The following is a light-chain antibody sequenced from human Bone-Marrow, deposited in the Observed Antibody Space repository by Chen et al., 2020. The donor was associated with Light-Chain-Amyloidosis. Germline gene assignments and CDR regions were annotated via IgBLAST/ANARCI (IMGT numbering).Light chain of an antibody. Sequence: DIQMTQSPSSLSLSIGDRVTITCRASQDISHYLNWYQQKPGKAPKLLIYDASNLETGVPSRFSGSGFGTDFTFTISSLLPEDIATYYCQQYNNLPLTFGGGTKVEIK. CDR2: DAS. V-gene: IGKV1-33*01. J-gene: IGKJ4*01. CDR1: QDISHY. CDR3: QQYNNLPLT.